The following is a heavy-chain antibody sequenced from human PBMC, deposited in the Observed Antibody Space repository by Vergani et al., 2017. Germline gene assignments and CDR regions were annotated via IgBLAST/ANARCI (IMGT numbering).Heavy chain of an antibody. CDR1: GFTFSSYW. CDR2: ISSSSSYI. D-gene: IGHD1-14*01. J-gene: IGHJ3*02. CDR3: AKDPTGAFDI. V-gene: IGHV3-23*04. Sequence: EVQLVESGGGLVQPGGSLRLSCAASGFTFSSYWMSWVRQAPGKGLEWVSSISSSSSYIYYADSVKGRFTISRDNSKNTLYLQMNSLRAEDTAVYYCAKDPTGAFDIWGQGTMVTVSS.